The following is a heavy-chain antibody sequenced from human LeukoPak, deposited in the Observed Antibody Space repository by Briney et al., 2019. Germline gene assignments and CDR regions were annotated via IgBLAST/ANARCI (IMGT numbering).Heavy chain of an antibody. Sequence: TSETLSLTCAVYGGSFSGYYWSWIRQPPGKGLEWIGEINHSGSTNYNPSLKSRVTISVDTSKNQFSLKLSSVTAADTAVYYCARRYYDFWREPFDYWGRGTLVTVSS. CDR1: GGSFSGYY. J-gene: IGHJ4*02. CDR3: ARRYYDFWREPFDY. D-gene: IGHD3-3*01. CDR2: INHSGST. V-gene: IGHV4-34*01.